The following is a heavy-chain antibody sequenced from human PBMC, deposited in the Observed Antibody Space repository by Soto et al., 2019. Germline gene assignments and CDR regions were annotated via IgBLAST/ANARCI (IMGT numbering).Heavy chain of an antibody. CDR3: ARDEAGNSNGYYYDY. J-gene: IGHJ4*02. CDR2: IYYSGST. V-gene: IGHV4-30-4*01. D-gene: IGHD3-22*01. Sequence: KTSETLSLTCTVSGGSISSGDYYWSWIRQPPGKGLEWIGYIYYSGSTYYNPSLRSRVTISVDTSKNQFSLRLDSVAAADTAVYYCARDEAGNSNGYYYDYWGQGALVTVSS. CDR1: GGSISSGDYY.